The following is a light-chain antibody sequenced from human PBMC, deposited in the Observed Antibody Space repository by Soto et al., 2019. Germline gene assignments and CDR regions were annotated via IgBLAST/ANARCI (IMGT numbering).Light chain of an antibody. Sequence: QSALTQPASVSGSPGQSITISCTGTSSDVGGYNYVSWFQQFPGEVPRLIIFEVSNRPSGVSDRFSGFKSGNTASLTISGLQAEDEADYYCATWDDTLNGPVFGGGTKVTVL. V-gene: IGLV2-14*01. CDR1: SSDVGGYNY. CDR2: EVS. J-gene: IGLJ3*02. CDR3: ATWDDTLNGPV.